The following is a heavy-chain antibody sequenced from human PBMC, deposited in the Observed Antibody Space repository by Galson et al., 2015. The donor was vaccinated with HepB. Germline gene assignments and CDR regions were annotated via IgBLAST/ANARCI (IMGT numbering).Heavy chain of an antibody. J-gene: IGHJ4*02. CDR3: ARTSPEGVGAVFDH. D-gene: IGHD1-26*01. V-gene: IGHV4-39*07. Sequence: TLSLTCTVSGGSISRSSYYWGWIRQPPGKGLEWIGSIYYSGSTYYNPSLKSRVTISVDTSKNQFSLKLSSVTAADTSVHYCARTSPEGVGAVFDHRGQGALVTVSS. CDR1: GGSISRSSYY. CDR2: IYYSGST.